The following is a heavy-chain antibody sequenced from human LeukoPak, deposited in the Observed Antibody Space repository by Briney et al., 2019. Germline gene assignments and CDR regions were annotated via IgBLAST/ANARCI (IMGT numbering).Heavy chain of an antibody. Sequence: KSSETLSLTCTVSGDSINSDYWNWIRQPPGKGLEWIGFIYYSGSTNYNPSLKSRVTISVDASRSHFSLKLNSVTAADTAVYYCARRMKLAAKGDAFDIWGQGTLVTVSS. CDR1: GDSINSDY. D-gene: IGHD1-26*01. J-gene: IGHJ3*02. CDR3: ARRMKLAAKGDAFDI. V-gene: IGHV4-59*08. CDR2: IYYSGST.